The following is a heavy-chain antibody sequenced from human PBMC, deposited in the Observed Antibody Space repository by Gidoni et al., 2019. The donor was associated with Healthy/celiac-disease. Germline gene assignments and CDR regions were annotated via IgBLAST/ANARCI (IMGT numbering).Heavy chain of an antibody. CDR1: GGSIRSSSYY. CDR2: IYYSGST. CDR3: ASQLLWWGRGYFDL. V-gene: IGHV4-39*01. Sequence: QLQLQESGPGLVKPSETLSLTCTVPGGSIRSSSYYWGWIRQPPGKGLEWIGSIYYSGSTYYNPSLKSRVTISVDTSKNQFSLKLSSVTAADTAVYYCASQLLWWGRGYFDLWGRGTLVTVSS. J-gene: IGHJ2*01. D-gene: IGHD3-10*01.